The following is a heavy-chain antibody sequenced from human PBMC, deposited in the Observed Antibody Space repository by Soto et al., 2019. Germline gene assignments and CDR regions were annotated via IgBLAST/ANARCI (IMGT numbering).Heavy chain of an antibody. Sequence: GGSLRLSCAGSGFTFSSYGMHWVRQAPGKGLEWVAAIWYNSIYIYYADSVKGRFTISRDNAKNSLYLQMNSLRAEDTAVYYCARVARIRLPPTPSVFVYSSTHYYYYMDVWGKGTTVTVSS. V-gene: IGHV3-33*08. CDR1: GFTFSSYG. CDR2: IWYNSIYI. J-gene: IGHJ6*03. CDR3: ARVARIRLPPTPSVFVYSSTHYYYYMDV. D-gene: IGHD6-19*01.